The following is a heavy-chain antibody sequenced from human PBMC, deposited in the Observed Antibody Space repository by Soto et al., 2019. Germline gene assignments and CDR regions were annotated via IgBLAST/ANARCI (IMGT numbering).Heavy chain of an antibody. CDR1: GGSFSGYF. J-gene: IGHJ5*02. V-gene: IGHV4-34*01. D-gene: IGHD1-7*01. Sequence: SETLSLTCAVNGGSFSGYFWSWIRQPPGKGLEWIGEINHRGSTNYNPSLKSRVTISVDTSKNQFSLKLSSVTAADTAVYYCARQYNWNYSWFDPWGQGTLVTVSS. CDR3: ARQYNWNYSWFDP. CDR2: INHRGST.